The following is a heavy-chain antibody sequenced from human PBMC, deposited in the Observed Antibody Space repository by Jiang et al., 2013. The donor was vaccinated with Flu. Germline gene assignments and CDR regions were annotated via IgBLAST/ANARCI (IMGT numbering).Heavy chain of an antibody. CDR1: GGSISSSSYY. V-gene: IGHV4-39*01. Sequence: GLVKPSETLSLTCTVSGGSISSSSYYWGWIRQPPGKGLEWIGSIYYSGSTYYNPSLKSRVTVSVDTSKNQFSLKLSSVTAADTAVYYCARTVKDEALGYWGQGTLVTVSS. CDR2: IYYSGST. D-gene: IGHD5-24*01. J-gene: IGHJ4*02. CDR3: ARTVKDEALGY.